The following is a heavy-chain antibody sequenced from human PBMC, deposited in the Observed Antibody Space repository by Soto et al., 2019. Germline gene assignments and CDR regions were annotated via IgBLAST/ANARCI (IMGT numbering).Heavy chain of an antibody. J-gene: IGHJ4*02. Sequence: GGSLRLSCAASGFSFSDYSMNWVRQAPGKGLEWVAFIDLTGTMTDYRESVKGRFTLSKDKSMKTVYLQMNNLRVEDAAIYYCTKDRVPDGIYSSDYWGRGALVTVSS. CDR2: IDLTGTMT. CDR1: GFSFSDYS. D-gene: IGHD2-21*01. CDR3: TKDRVPDGIYSSDY. V-gene: IGHV3-23*05.